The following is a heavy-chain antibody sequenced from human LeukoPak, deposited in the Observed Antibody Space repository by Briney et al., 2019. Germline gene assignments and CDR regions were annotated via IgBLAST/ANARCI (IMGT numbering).Heavy chain of an antibody. CDR2: IYYSGST. D-gene: IGHD6-13*01. V-gene: IGHV4-59*01. CDR1: GGSITSYY. CDR3: GRTRSCYFSGMAV. Sequence: SETLSLTCTVSGGSITSYYWSWIRQPPGKGLEWIGYIYYSGSTNYNPSLKSRVTISVDTSKNQFSLKLSSVTAADTAVYYCGRTRSCYFSGMAVWGQGTTVPVSS. J-gene: IGHJ6*02.